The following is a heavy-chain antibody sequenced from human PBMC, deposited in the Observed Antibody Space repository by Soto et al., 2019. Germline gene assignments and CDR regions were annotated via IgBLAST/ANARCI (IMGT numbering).Heavy chain of an antibody. CDR1: GFNFNTYS. V-gene: IGHV3-21*01. J-gene: IGHJ6*02. CDR2: ISTSGGYK. D-gene: IGHD1-26*01. Sequence: VGSLRLSCATSGFNFNTYSMNWVRQAPGKGLEWVSFISTSGGYKYYADSVRGRFTISRDNAKKSVYLEMNSLTADDTAVYYCAGERSALPGARDAMDVWGQGTTVTVSS. CDR3: AGERSALPGARDAMDV.